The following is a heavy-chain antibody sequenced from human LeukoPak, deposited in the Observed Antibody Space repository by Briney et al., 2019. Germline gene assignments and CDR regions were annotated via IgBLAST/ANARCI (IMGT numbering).Heavy chain of an antibody. Sequence: MASETLSLTCTVSGGSISSSSYYWGWIRQPPGKGLEWIGSIYYSGSTYYNPSLKSRVTISVDTSKNQFSLKLSSVTAADTAVYYCARHPSAGRGSGWYGVPPYWFDPWGQGTLVTVSS. J-gene: IGHJ5*02. CDR1: GGSISSSSYY. CDR3: ARHPSAGRGSGWYGVPPYWFDP. D-gene: IGHD6-19*01. CDR2: IYYSGST. V-gene: IGHV4-39*01.